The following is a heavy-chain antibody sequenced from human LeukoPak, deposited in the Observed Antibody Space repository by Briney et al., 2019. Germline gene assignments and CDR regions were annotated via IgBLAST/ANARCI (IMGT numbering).Heavy chain of an antibody. V-gene: IGHV3-30-3*01. D-gene: IGHD3-3*01. Sequence: PGGSLRLSCAASGFTFSNYAMRWVRQAPGKGLEWVALISYDGNNKCYADSVKGRFTISRDNSKNTLYLQMNSLRGEDTAVYHCARGAPRNYDFWSGPSDYWGQGSLVTVSS. CDR3: ARGAPRNYDFWSGPSDY. CDR1: GFTFSNYA. CDR2: ISYDGNNK. J-gene: IGHJ4*02.